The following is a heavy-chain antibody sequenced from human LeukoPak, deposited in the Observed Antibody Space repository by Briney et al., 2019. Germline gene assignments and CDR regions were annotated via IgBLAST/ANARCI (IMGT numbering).Heavy chain of an antibody. CDR2: IYYSGST. D-gene: IGHD6-19*01. CDR1: GGSISSSSYY. J-gene: IGHJ5*02. CDR3: ANSVAGHNWFDP. Sequence: PSETLSLTCTVSGGSISSSSYYWGWIRQPPGKGLEWIGSIYYSGSTYYNPSLKSRVTISVDTSKNQFSLKLSSVTAADTAVYYCANSVAGHNWFDPWGQGTLVTVSS. V-gene: IGHV4-39*01.